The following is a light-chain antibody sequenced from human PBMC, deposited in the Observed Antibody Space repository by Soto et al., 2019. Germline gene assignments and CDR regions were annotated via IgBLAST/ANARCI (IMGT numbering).Light chain of an antibody. Sequence: QPVLTQPPSASGTPGQRVTISCSGSSSNIGSYTVNWYQHLPGTAPKLLVYSNDQRPSGVPDRFSGSKSGTSASLAISGLQSEDEADYYCAAWDDSLSGVVFGGGTKVTVL. J-gene: IGLJ2*01. CDR3: AAWDDSLSGVV. CDR2: SND. CDR1: SSNIGSYT. V-gene: IGLV1-44*01.